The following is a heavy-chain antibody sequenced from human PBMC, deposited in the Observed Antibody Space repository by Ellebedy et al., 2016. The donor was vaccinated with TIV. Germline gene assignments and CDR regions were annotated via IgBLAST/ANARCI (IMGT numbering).Heavy chain of an antibody. CDR2: IYPGDSDT. CDR3: ARGFGGEPHTFDY. Sequence: GGSLRLSCKGSGYSFTSYWIGWVSQMPGKGLEWMGIIYPGDSDTRYSPSFQGQVTISADKSISTAYLQWSSLKASDTAMYYCARGFGGEPHTFDYWGQGTLVTVSS. V-gene: IGHV5-51*01. J-gene: IGHJ4*02. CDR1: GYSFTSYW. D-gene: IGHD3-16*01.